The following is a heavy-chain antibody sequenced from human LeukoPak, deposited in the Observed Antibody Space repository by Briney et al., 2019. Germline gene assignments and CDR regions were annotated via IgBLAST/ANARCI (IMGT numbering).Heavy chain of an antibody. CDR3: AKVIGGGSGYGPYYYGMGV. D-gene: IGHD3-22*01. Sequence: GRSLRLSCAASGFTFDDYAMHWVRQAPGKGLEWVSGISWNSGSIGYADSVKGRFTISRDNAKNSLYLQMNSLRAEDTALYYCAKVIGGGSGYGPYYYGMGVWGQGTTVTVSS. J-gene: IGHJ6*02. CDR1: GFTFDDYA. CDR2: ISWNSGSI. V-gene: IGHV3-9*01.